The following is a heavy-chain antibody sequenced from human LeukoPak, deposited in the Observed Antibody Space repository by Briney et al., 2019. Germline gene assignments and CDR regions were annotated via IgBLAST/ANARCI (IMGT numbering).Heavy chain of an antibody. D-gene: IGHD6-6*01. CDR2: IYSGGST. V-gene: IGHV3-66*01. J-gene: IGHJ6*02. CDR1: GFTVSSNY. Sequence: GGSLRLSCAASGFTVSSNYMSWVRQAPGKGREGVSVIYSGGSTYYADSVKGRFTISRDNSKNTLYLQMNSLRAEDTAVYYCARDYSSSSYYYGMDVWGQGATVTVSS. CDR3: ARDYSSSSYYYGMDV.